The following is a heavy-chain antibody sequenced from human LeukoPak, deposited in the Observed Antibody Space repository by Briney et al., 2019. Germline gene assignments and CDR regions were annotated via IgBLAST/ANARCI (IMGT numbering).Heavy chain of an antibody. CDR3: ASSPHSNYYDSPRAFDI. V-gene: IGHV3-23*01. D-gene: IGHD3-22*01. J-gene: IGHJ3*02. Sequence: PGGSLRLSCAASGFTFSSYAMNWVRQAPGKGLEWVSTISGDGGDTHYADSVRGRFTISRANSKNTLFMQMNSLRAEDTAVYYCASSPHSNYYDSPRAFDIWGQGTMVTVSS. CDR2: ISGDGGDT. CDR1: GFTFSSYA.